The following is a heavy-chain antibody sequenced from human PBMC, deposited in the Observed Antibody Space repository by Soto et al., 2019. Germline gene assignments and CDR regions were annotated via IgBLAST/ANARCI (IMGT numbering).Heavy chain of an antibody. CDR2: IHSGGST. CDR3: ARHLYDSTGTLLG. J-gene: IGHJ4*02. D-gene: IGHD3-22*01. V-gene: IGHV3-66*04. Sequence: GGSLRLSCAPPELTVSSSHMSWVRQAPGKGLEWVSVIHSGGSTYYADSVKDGFSISRDNSKNTLYLQMNSLRAEDTTVYYCARHLYDSTGTLLGWSQGT. CDR1: ELTVSSSH.